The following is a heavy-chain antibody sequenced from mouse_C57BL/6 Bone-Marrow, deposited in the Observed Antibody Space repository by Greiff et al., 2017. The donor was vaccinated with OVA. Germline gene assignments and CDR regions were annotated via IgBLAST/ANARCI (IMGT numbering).Heavy chain of an antibody. CDR1: GFNIKDDY. CDR3: TTSTVGPAWFAY. D-gene: IGHD1-1*01. CDR2: IDPENGDT. J-gene: IGHJ3*01. Sequence: VQLQQSGAELVRPGASVKLSCTASGFNIKDDYMHWVKQRPEQGLEWIGWIDPENGDTEYASKFQGKATITADTSSNTAYLQLSSLTSEDTAVYYCTTSTVGPAWFAYWGQGTLVPVSA. V-gene: IGHV14-4*01.